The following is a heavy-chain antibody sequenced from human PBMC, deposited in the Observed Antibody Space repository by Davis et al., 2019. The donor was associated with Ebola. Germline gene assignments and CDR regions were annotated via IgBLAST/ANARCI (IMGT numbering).Heavy chain of an antibody. CDR3: ARPHGAASYNWFDP. J-gene: IGHJ5*02. D-gene: IGHD2-15*01. Sequence: MPSETLSLTCTVSGGSISGYYWSWIRQSPGKGLEWIGHVYYSGSTNYNPSLKSRVTISVDTSKNQFSLKLSSVTAADTAVYYCARPHGAASYNWFDPWGQGTLVTVSS. CDR1: GGSISGYY. CDR2: VYYSGST. V-gene: IGHV4-59*08.